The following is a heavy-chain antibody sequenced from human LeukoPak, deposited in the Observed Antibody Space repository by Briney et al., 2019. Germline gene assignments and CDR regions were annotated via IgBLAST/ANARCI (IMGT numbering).Heavy chain of an antibody. J-gene: IGHJ4*02. CDR2: IYYSGST. Sequence: PSETLSLTCTVSGGSISSSSYYWGWIRQPPGKGLEWIGSIYYSGSTYYNPSLKSRVTISVDTSKNQFSLKLSSVTAADTAVYYCARHGSGDGYNFDYWGQGTLVTVSS. V-gene: IGHV4-39*01. CDR1: GGSISSSSYY. D-gene: IGHD5-24*01. CDR3: ARHGSGDGYNFDY.